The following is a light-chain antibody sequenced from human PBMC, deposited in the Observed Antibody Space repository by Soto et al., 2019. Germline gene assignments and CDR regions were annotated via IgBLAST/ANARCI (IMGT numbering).Light chain of an antibody. CDR1: QNLNSNF. Sequence: ETVLTQSPGTLSLSPGERATLSCRASQNLNSNFLAWYQQKPGQAPRLLIYGVSNRATGIPDMFSGSGSGTDLTITISRLEPEEFAVYYCQQYGSSPPFTVGPGTKVDIK. J-gene: IGKJ3*01. V-gene: IGKV3-20*01. CDR2: GVS. CDR3: QQYGSSPPFT.